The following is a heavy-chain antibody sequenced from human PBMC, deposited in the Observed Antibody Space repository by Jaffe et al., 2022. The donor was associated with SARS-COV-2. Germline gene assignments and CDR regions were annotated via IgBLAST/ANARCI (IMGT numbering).Heavy chain of an antibody. J-gene: IGHJ5*02. Sequence: QVQLQESGPGLVKPSETLSLTCTVSGGSISSSTYYWGWIRQPPGKGLEWIASIHYSGNTYYNSSLKSRLAISVDTSKNQLSLKLNSVTAADTAVYYCARGTSAWYECRFDPWGQGTLVTVSS. V-gene: IGHV4-39*01. CDR1: GGSISSSTYY. CDR2: IHYSGNT. D-gene: IGHD6-19*01. CDR3: ARGTSAWYECRFDP.